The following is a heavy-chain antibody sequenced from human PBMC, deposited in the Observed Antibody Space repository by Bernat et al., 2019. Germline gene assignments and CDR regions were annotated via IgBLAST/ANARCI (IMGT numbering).Heavy chain of an antibody. CDR3: ARHITEYSSGWEGFDY. CDR1: GYSFASYW. CDR2: IYPGDSDT. Sequence: PGESLQISCKSSGYSFASYWIAWVRQVPGKGLEWMGIIYPGDSDTRYSPSFQGQVTMSVVKSISTAYLQWSSLKASDTAMYYCARHITEYSSGWEGFDYWGRGTLVTVSS. J-gene: IGHJ4*02. D-gene: IGHD6-19*01. V-gene: IGHV5-51*01.